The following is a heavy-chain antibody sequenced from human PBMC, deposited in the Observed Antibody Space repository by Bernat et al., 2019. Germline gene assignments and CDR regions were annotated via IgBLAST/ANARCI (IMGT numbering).Heavy chain of an antibody. CDR1: GFTFDDYA. J-gene: IGHJ4*02. CDR3: ARWEWIFGVVMSPPGDY. Sequence: EVQLVESGGGSVQPGRSLRLSCAASGFTFDDYAMHWVRQAPGKGLEWVSVIYSGGSTYYADSVKGRFTISRDNSKNTLYLQMNSLRAEDTAVYYCARWEWIFGVVMSPPGDYWGQGTLVTVSS. V-gene: IGHV3-66*01. D-gene: IGHD3-3*01. CDR2: IYSGGST.